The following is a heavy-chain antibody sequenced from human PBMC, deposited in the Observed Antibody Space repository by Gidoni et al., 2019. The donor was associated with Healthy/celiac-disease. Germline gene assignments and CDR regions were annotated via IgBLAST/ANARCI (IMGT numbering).Heavy chain of an antibody. J-gene: IGHJ4*02. CDR2: INPSGGST. CDR3: ARDIVGSGGSSYFDY. CDR1: GYTFTSYY. D-gene: IGHD2-15*01. V-gene: IGHV1-46*01. Sequence: QVQLVQSGAEVKKPGASVKVSCKASGYTFTSYYMHWVRQAPGQGLEWMGIINPSGGSTSYAQKFQGRVTMTRDTSTSTVYMELSSLRSEDTAVYYCARDIVGSGGSSYFDYWGQGTLVTVSS.